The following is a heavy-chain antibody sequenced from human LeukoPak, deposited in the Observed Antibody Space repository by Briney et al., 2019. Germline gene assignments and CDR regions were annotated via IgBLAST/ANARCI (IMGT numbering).Heavy chain of an antibody. Sequence: SQTLSLTCTVSGGSISSGSYYWSWIRQPAGKGLEWIGEINHSGSTKYNPSLKSRVTISVDTSKNQLSLKLSSVTAADTAVYYCARNSCPSGCCYDNRGYFDYWGQGTLVTVSS. V-gene: IGHV4-61*09. CDR2: INHSGST. D-gene: IGHD2-15*01. CDR3: ARNSCPSGCCYDNRGYFDY. CDR1: GGSISSGSYY. J-gene: IGHJ4*02.